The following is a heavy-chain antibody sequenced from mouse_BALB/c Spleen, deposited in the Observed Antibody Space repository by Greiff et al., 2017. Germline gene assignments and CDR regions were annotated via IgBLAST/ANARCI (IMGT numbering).Heavy chain of an antibody. V-gene: IGHV1-4*01. D-gene: IGHD4-1*02. J-gene: IGHJ4*01. CDR2: INPSSGYT. CDR1: GYTFTSYT. Sequence: QVQLKQSGAELARPGASVKMSCKASGYTFTSYTMHWVKQRPGQGLEWIGYINPSSGYTNYNQKFKDKATLTADKSSSTAYMQLSSLTSEDSAVYYCARSNSYAMDYWGQGTSVTVSS. CDR3: ARSNSYAMDY.